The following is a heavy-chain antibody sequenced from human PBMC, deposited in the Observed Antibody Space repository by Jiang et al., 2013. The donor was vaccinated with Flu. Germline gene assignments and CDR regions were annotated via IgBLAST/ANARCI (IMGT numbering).Heavy chain of an antibody. Sequence: SGAEVKXPGASVKVSCQASGYTFTNYGLSWVRQAPGQGLEWMGWISGYDGDANYAQKFHDRLTMTTDTSTSTAYMELESLRSDDTAIYYCARDYSRAKVDNFDPWGQGTLVTVSS. V-gene: IGHV1-18*01. CDR2: ISGYDGDA. D-gene: IGHD1-26*01. CDR1: GYTFTNYG. J-gene: IGHJ5*02. CDR3: ARDYSRAKVDNFDP.